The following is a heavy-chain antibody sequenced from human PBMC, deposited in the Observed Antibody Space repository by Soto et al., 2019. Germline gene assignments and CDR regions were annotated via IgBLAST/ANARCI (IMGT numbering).Heavy chain of an antibody. D-gene: IGHD3-9*01. CDR1: GFTFSSYS. J-gene: IGHJ4*02. CDR2: IFVTSTTI. Sequence: EVQLVESGGGLVQPGGSLRLSCVASGFTFSSYSMVWVRQAPGKGPEWISYIFVTSTTIYYADSVKGRFTVSRDNTQNSLFLLMNSLRAEDTAIYYCARDKDWAFDYWGQGTLVTVPS. V-gene: IGHV3-48*04. CDR3: ARDKDWAFDY.